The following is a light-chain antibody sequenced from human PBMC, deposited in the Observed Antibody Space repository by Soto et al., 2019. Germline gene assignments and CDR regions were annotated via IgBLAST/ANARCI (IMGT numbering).Light chain of an antibody. CDR2: GTS. CDR1: HNISSSY. Sequence: EMVLTQSPGTLSLSPGAGGALSCRASHNISSSYVAWYQQKPGRAHRLLMHGTSNRAVGIPDRFSGSGSGTEFTLTISRLETEDFAVYYCQQYIRSPYTFGQGTRLEIK. J-gene: IGKJ2*01. CDR3: QQYIRSPYT. V-gene: IGKV3-20*01.